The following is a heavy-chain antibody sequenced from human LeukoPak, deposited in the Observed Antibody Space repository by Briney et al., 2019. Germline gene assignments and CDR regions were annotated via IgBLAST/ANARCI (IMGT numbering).Heavy chain of an antibody. V-gene: IGHV4-59*08. CDR2: IYYSERT. J-gene: IGHJ4*02. D-gene: IGHD6-19*01. Sequence: SETLSLTCTVSGGSISSYFWSWIRQPPGKGLEWIGYIYYSERTNYNPSLKSRVAISVDTSKNQFSLKMKSVTAADTAVYYCARLTGQAVAGTFLDYWGQGTLVTVSS. CDR3: ARLTGQAVAGTFLDY. CDR1: GGSISSYF.